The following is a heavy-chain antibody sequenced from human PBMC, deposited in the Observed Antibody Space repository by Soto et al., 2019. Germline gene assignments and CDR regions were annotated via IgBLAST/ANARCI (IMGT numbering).Heavy chain of an antibody. J-gene: IGHJ6*02. CDR1: GGTFSSYA. D-gene: IGHD3-9*01. V-gene: IGHV1-69*13. Sequence: SVKVSCKASGGTFSSYAISWVRQAPGQGLEWMGGIIPIFGTANYAQKFQGRVTITADESTSTAYMELSSLRSEDTAVYYCARDSESRPINYYYYGMDVWGQGTTVTVSS. CDR2: IIPIFGTA. CDR3: ARDSESRPINYYYYGMDV.